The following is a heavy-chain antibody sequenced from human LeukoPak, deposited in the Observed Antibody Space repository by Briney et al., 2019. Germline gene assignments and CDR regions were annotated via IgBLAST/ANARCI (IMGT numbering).Heavy chain of an antibody. J-gene: IGHJ4*02. Sequence: SVKVSCKASGGTFSSYAIGWVRQAPGQGLEWMGRIIPILGIANYAQKFQGRVTITADKSTSTAYMELSSLRSEDTAVYYCTSRDGYNTPIDYWGQGTLVTVSS. CDR1: GGTFSSYA. CDR3: TSRDGYNTPIDY. V-gene: IGHV1-69*04. D-gene: IGHD5-24*01. CDR2: IIPILGIA.